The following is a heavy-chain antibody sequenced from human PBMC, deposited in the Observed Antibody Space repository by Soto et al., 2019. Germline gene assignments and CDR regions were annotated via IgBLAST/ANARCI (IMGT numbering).Heavy chain of an antibody. J-gene: IGHJ6*02. CDR3: TRDAGYSSSWEPSYGMDV. V-gene: IGHV3-49*03. CDR2: IRSKAYGGTT. CDR1: GFTFGDYA. D-gene: IGHD6-13*01. Sequence: GGSLRLSCTASGFTFGDYAMSWFRQAPGMGLEWVGFIRSKAYGGTTEYAASVKGRFTISRDDSKSIAYLQMNSLKTEDTAVYYCTRDAGYSSSWEPSYGMDVWGQGTTVTVSS.